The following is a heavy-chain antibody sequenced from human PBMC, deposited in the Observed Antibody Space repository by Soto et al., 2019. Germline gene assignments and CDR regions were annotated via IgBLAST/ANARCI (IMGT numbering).Heavy chain of an antibody. CDR2: FSYSGST. CDR1: GGSISSGSYY. D-gene: IGHD5-18*01. V-gene: IGHV4-39*01. CDR3: ARQLGYSSYYFVGSYYFDY. Sequence: QLQLRESGPGLVKTSETLSLTCTVSGGSISSGSYYWDWIRQPPGKGLEWIGSFSYSGSTYYNPSLKSRVTISVDTSNNHFSLRLSSVTAADTAVYYCARQLGYSSYYFVGSYYFDYWGQGTLVTVSS. J-gene: IGHJ4*02.